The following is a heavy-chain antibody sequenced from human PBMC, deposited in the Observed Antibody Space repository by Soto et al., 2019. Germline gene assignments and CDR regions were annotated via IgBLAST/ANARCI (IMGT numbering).Heavy chain of an antibody. Sequence: QVQLQESGPGLVKPSQTLSLTCTVSGGSINSDGYYWSWIRQHPGKGLEWIGYLHYSGNTYYNPSLKSRITISIDTSKNQFSLQLSSVTVADTAVYFCARDSLDSSGNFMRHPDAFDVWGQGTGVAVSS. J-gene: IGHJ3*01. D-gene: IGHD3-22*01. CDR3: ARDSLDSSGNFMRHPDAFDV. CDR1: GGSINSDGYY. CDR2: LHYSGNT. V-gene: IGHV4-31*03.